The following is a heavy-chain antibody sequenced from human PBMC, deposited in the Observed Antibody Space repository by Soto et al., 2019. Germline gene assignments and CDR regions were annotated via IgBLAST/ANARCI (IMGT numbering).Heavy chain of an antibody. D-gene: IGHD6-19*01. CDR1: GFTFSSYG. CDR2: ISYDGSNT. Sequence: HVQLVESGGCVVQPGRSLRLSCAASGFTFSSYGMHWVRQAPGKGLEWVAVISYDGSNTYYADSVKGRFTISRDNSKNTLYLQMNSLRAEDTAVYYCAKDGNVYSSGWYAPSLDYWGQGTLVTVSS. V-gene: IGHV3-30*18. CDR3: AKDGNVYSSGWYAPSLDY. J-gene: IGHJ4*02.